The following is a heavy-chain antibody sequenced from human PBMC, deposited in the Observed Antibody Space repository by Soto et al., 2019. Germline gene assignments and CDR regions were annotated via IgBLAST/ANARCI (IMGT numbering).Heavy chain of an antibody. V-gene: IGHV4-30-2*01. J-gene: IGHJ4*02. CDR3: ARLQFGEGFDY. CDR1: GGSISGGGFS. CDR2: ILHTGGT. D-gene: IGHD3-10*01. Sequence: SETLSLTCAVSGGSISGGGFSWSCIRQPPGKGLEWIGYILHTGGTQYNPSLKSRVSMSVDKSKNQFSLHLTSVTAADTAVYYCARLQFGEGFDYWGQGALVTVSS.